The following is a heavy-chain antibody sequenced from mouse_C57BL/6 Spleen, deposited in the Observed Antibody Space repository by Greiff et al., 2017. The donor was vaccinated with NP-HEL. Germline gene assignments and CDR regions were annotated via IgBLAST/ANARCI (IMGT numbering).Heavy chain of an antibody. V-gene: IGHV1-19*01. CDR2: INPYNGGT. CDR3: AMGEDAMDY. J-gene: IGHJ4*01. CDR1: GYTFTDYY. Sequence: EVQLQQSGPVLVKPGASVKMSCKASGYTFTDYYMNWVKQSHGKSLEWIGVINPYNGGTSYNQKFKGKATLTVDKSSSTAYMELNSLTSEDSAVYYCAMGEDAMDYWGQRTSVTVSS.